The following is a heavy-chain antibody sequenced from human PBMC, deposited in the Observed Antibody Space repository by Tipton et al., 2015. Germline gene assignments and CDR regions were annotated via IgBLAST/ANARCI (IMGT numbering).Heavy chain of an antibody. D-gene: IGHD4-17*01. Sequence: SLRLSCAGSGFTFSNYAMTWVRQAPGKGLVWVSSISGSGDSTYYADSVKGRFTISRDNSRNTLYLQMSSLRAEDTAIYYCAKVPPSTVTKYYFDYWGQGTLVTVSS. CDR2: ISGSGDST. J-gene: IGHJ4*02. CDR3: AKVPPSTVTKYYFDY. V-gene: IGHV3-23*01. CDR1: GFTFSNYA.